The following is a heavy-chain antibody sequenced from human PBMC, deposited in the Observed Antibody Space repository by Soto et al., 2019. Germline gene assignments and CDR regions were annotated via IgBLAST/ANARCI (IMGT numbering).Heavy chain of an antibody. Sequence: LLLQSGAELKKPGASVKISCKASGYSFSTYDISWLRQAPGQGPEWMGRISPKNGNTNYAQNFQDSVPMTADTSPSTAYMELRGLRSDDTAKCYCATSYDSGFDPWGQGTLVTVSS. J-gene: IGHJ5*02. CDR3: ATSYDSGFDP. V-gene: IGHV1-18*04. CDR2: ISPKNGNT. D-gene: IGHD3-3*01. CDR1: GYSFSTYD.